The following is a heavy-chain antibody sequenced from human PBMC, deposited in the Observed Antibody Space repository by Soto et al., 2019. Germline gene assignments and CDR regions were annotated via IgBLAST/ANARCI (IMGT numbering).Heavy chain of an antibody. Sequence: PGGSLRLSCAASGFTVSNDYMSWVRQAPGKGLEWVSVIYATGTTYHADSVRGRFTISRDNSENTLSLQMNSLRAEDTAVYYCTRLHTSPGSSAFAYLGQGALLTISS. D-gene: IGHD6-25*01. CDR2: IYATGTT. CDR3: TRLHTSPGSSAFAY. J-gene: IGHJ4*02. V-gene: IGHV3-66*04. CDR1: GFTVSNDY.